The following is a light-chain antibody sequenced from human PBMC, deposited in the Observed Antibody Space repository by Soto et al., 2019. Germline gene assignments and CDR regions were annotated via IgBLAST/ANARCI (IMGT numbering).Light chain of an antibody. CDR3: QQYNNWPLT. V-gene: IGKV3-20*01. CDR2: DAS. CDR1: QSVSSTY. J-gene: IGKJ1*01. Sequence: EIVLTQSPGTLSLSPGERATLSCRASQSVSSTYLAWYQQKPGQAPRLLIYDASSRATGIPDRFSGSGSGTDFTLTISSLQSEDFAVYYCQQYNNWPLTFGQGTKVDIK.